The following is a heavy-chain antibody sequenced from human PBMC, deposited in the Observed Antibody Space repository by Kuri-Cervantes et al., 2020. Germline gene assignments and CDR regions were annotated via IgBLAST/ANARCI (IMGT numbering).Heavy chain of an antibody. CDR3: AKGGRIAVAGDLDAFDI. Sequence: GESLKISCTASGFNFNNYAMSWVRQAPGKGLEWVSAISGSGDKTFYADSVKGRFTISRDNSKNTLYLQMNSLRAEDTAVYYCAKGGRIAVAGDLDAFDIWGQGTMVTVSS. CDR2: ISGSGDKT. D-gene: IGHD6-19*01. CDR1: GFNFNNYA. V-gene: IGHV3-23*01. J-gene: IGHJ3*02.